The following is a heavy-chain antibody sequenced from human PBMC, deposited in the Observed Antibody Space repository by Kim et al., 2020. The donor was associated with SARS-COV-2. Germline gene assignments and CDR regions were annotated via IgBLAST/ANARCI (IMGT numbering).Heavy chain of an antibody. CDR2: IYSGGST. D-gene: IGHD6-13*01. J-gene: IGHJ3*02. Sequence: GGSLRLSCAASGFTVSSNSMSWVRQAPGKGLEWVSLIYSGGSTYYADSVKGRVTISRDNSKNTLYLQMNSLRAEDTAVYYCARSYSSNWYDAFDIWGQGT. CDR3: ARSYSSNWYDAFDI. CDR1: GFTVSSNS. V-gene: IGHV3-53*01.